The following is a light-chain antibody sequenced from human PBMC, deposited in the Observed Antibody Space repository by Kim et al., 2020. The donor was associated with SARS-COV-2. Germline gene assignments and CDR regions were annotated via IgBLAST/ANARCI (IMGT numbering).Light chain of an antibody. CDR3: QKSGSWAPALT. V-gene: IGKV3-11*01. CDR1: HDVGIR. CDR2: EGG. Sequence: PGESATLSCRARHDVGIRLAWYPQATGQGPRLLILEGGMGAPGRPDRVRGRGSGTDLTRTIGSLGAEGFAIYYWQKSGSWAPALTFGGGTKVDIK. J-gene: IGKJ4*01.